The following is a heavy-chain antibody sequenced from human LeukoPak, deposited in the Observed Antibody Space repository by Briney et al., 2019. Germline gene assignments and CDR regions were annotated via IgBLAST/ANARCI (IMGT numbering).Heavy chain of an antibody. CDR3: AKDLGPYYDSSGPLGY. CDR1: GFTFSSYA. CDR2: ISGSGGST. J-gene: IGHJ4*02. Sequence: GGSLRLSCAASGFTFSSYAMSWVRQAPGKGLEWVSAISGSGGSTYYADSVKGRFTISRDNSKNTLYLQMNSLRAEDTAVYYCAKDLGPYYDSSGPLGYWGQGTLVTVSS. V-gene: IGHV3-23*01. D-gene: IGHD3-22*01.